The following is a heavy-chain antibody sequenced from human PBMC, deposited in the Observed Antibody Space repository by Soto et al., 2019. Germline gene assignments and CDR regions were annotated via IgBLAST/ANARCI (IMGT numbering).Heavy chain of an antibody. CDR3: ARVSGDHYYYGMDV. CDR1: GGSISSGGYS. V-gene: IGHV4-30-2*01. J-gene: IGHJ6*02. D-gene: IGHD4-17*01. Sequence: QLQLQESGSGLVKPSQTLSLTCAVSGGSISSGGYSWSWIRQPPGKGLEWIGYIYHSGSTYYNPSLNSRVTISVDRSKNQFSLKLSSVTAADTAVYYGARVSGDHYYYGMDVWGQGTTVTVSS. CDR2: IYHSGST.